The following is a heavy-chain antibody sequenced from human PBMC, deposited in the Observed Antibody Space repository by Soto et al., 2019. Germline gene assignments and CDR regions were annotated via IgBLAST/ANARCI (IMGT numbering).Heavy chain of an antibody. V-gene: IGHV3-23*01. Sequence: GGSLRLSCAASGFSFSDYAMSWVRQAPGKGLEWVSVISESGGSTHYADSVRGRFTVSRDNSKNSLSLRMNSLRDEDTAVYFCAKRSPYCSGGYSPIFDYWGQGALVTVSS. CDR1: GFSFSDYA. D-gene: IGHD2-15*01. J-gene: IGHJ4*02. CDR2: ISESGGST. CDR3: AKRSPYCSGGYSPIFDY.